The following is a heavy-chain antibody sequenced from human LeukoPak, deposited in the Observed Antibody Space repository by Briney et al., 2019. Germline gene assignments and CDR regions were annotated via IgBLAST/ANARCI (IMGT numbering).Heavy chain of an antibody. D-gene: IGHD3-10*01. J-gene: IGHJ6*02. CDR1: GGSISSGDYY. CDR2: IYYSGST. CDR3: ASSGSGSYYKSPAFKYYYYGMDV. Sequence: SQTLSLTCTVSGGSISSGDYYWSWIRQPPGKGLEWIGYIYYSGSTYYNPSLKSRVTISVDTSKNQFSLKLSSVTAADTAVCYCASSGSGSYYKSPAFKYYYYGMDVWGQGTTVTVSS. V-gene: IGHV4-30-4*01.